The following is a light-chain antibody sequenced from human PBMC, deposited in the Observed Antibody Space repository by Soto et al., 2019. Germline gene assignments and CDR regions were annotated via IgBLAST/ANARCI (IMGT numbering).Light chain of an antibody. Sequence: QSVLTQPPSASGSPGQSVTISCTGTKNDVGFYDFVSWYQHHPGKAPRLIIYEVVQRPSGVPDRFSGSKSGNTASLTVSGLQAADEADYFCKSYAGSNTYVFGSVNKATV. J-gene: IGLJ1*01. CDR3: KSYAGSNTYV. V-gene: IGLV2-8*01. CDR1: KNDVGFYDF. CDR2: EVV.